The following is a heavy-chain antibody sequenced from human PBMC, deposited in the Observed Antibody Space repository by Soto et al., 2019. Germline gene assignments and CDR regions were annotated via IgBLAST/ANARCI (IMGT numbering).Heavy chain of an antibody. CDR2: INPSGGST. Sequence: GASVKVSCKASGYTFTSYAIHWVRQAPGQWLEWMGIINPSGGSTSYAQKFQGRVTMTRDTSTSTVYMELSSLRSEDTAVYYCARGGTYLPEIYCGGDCYRDWGQGTLVTVSS. CDR3: ARGGTYLPEIYCGGDCYRD. J-gene: IGHJ4*02. D-gene: IGHD2-21*02. CDR1: GYTFTSYA. V-gene: IGHV1-46*01.